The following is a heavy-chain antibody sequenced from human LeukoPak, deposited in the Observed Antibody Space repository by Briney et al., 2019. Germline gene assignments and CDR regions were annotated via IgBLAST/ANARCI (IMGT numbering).Heavy chain of an antibody. D-gene: IGHD3-3*01. CDR1: GFMFSSYW. CDR2: ISSSSSTI. Sequence: GGSLRLSCAASGFMFSSYWMTWVRQAPGKGLEWVSYISSSSSTIYYADSVKGRFTISRDNAKNSLYLQMNSLRAEDTAVYYCARDQTYYDFWSGYYGYWGQGTLVTVSS. V-gene: IGHV3-48*01. J-gene: IGHJ4*02. CDR3: ARDQTYYDFWSGYYGY.